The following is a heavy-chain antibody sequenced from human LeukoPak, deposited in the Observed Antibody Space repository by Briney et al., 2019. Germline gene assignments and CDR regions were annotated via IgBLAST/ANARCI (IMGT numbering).Heavy chain of an antibody. D-gene: IGHD3-16*01. CDR1: GFTFSSYS. CDR2: ISSSSRYI. V-gene: IGHV3-21*04. J-gene: IGHJ5*02. Sequence: GGSLRLSCAASGFTFSSYSMNWVRQAPGKGLEWVSSISSSSRYIYYAGSVKGRFTISRDNSKNTLYLQMNSLRAEDTAGYYCAKVPPLWDNWFDPWGQGTLVTVSS. CDR3: AKVPPLWDNWFDP.